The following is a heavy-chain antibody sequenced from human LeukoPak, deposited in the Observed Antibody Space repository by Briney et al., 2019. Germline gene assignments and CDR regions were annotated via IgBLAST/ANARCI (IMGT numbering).Heavy chain of an antibody. CDR2: FDPEDGET. V-gene: IGHV1-24*01. D-gene: IGHD1-26*01. CDR3: ATGTFLVGATVADY. J-gene: IGHJ4*02. Sequence: VSVTVSCKVSGYTLTELSMHWVRQAPGKGLEWMGGFDPEDGETIYAQKFQGRVTMTEDTSTDTAYMELSSLRSEDTAVYYCATGTFLVGATVADYWGQGTLVTVSS. CDR1: GYTLTELS.